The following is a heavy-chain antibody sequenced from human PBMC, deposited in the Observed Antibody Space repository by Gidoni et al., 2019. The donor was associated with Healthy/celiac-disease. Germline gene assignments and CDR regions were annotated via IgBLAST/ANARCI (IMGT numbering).Heavy chain of an antibody. D-gene: IGHD6-13*01. CDR1: GFTFSSYG. J-gene: IGHJ3*02. CDR2: IWYDGSNK. Sequence: QVQLVESGGGVVPPGRSLSLSCAASGFTFSSYGMHWVRQAPGKGLEWVAVIWYDGSNKYYADSVKGRFTISRDNSKNTLYLQMNSLRAEDTAVYYCARGGIAAAGPTDAFDIWGQGTMVTVSS. CDR3: ARGGIAAAGPTDAFDI. V-gene: IGHV3-33*01.